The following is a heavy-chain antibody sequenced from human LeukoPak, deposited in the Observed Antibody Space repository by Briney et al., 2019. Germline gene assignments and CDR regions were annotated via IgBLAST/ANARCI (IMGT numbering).Heavy chain of an antibody. CDR3: ARFPPTIYSSSRTPKGAWFDP. Sequence: SETLSLNCTVSGVSISSYYWSWIRQPPGKGLEWIGYLYISGSTNYNPALKSRVTISVDTSKNQFSLKLSSVTAADTAVYYCARFPPTIYSSSRTPKGAWFDPWGQGTLVTVSS. CDR1: GVSISSYY. V-gene: IGHV4-4*09. CDR2: LYISGST. D-gene: IGHD6-13*01. J-gene: IGHJ5*02.